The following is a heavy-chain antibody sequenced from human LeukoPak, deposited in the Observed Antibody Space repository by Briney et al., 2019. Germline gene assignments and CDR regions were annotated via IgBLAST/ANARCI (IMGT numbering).Heavy chain of an antibody. V-gene: IGHV4-34*01. CDR1: GGSFSGYY. CDR2: INHSGST. D-gene: IGHD4-17*01. CDR3: ARVGSAVTTTRHYYYYYMDV. Sequence: SETLSLTCAVYGGSFSGYYWSWIRQPPGKGLEWIGEINHSGSTNYNPSLKSRVTISVDTSKNQFSLKLSSVTAADTAVYYCARVGSAVTTTRHYYYYYMDVWGKGTTVPVSS. J-gene: IGHJ6*03.